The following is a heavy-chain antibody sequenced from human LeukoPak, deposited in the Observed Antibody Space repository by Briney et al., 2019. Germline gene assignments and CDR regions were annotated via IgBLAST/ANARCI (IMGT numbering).Heavy chain of an antibody. CDR3: ARGGGYSHGSFDY. CDR2: IYNDGSST. Sequence: GGSLRLSCAASGFTFSNYWMHWVRQAPGRGLVWVSRIYNDGSSTSYADSVKGRFTISRDNAKNTLYLQMNSLRAEDTAVYYCARGGGYSHGSFDYWGQGTLVTVSS. V-gene: IGHV3-74*01. CDR1: GFTFSNYW. J-gene: IGHJ4*02. D-gene: IGHD5-18*01.